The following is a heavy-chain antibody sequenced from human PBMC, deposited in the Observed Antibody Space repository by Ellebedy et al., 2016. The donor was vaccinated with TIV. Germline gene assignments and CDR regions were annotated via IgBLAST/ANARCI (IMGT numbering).Heavy chain of an antibody. CDR1: GFTFNQYH. V-gene: IGHV3-33*01. CDR3: AREVSGGQGDMDV. J-gene: IGHJ6*02. CDR2: IWFNGRLR. D-gene: IGHD3-16*01. Sequence: PGGSLRLSCAASGFTFNQYHIHWLRQAPGKGLEWVALIWFNGRLRYYSDSVRGRFNLSRDNLRDTVFLQMNSLRPDETGIYYCAREVSGGQGDMDVWGQGTTVAVSS.